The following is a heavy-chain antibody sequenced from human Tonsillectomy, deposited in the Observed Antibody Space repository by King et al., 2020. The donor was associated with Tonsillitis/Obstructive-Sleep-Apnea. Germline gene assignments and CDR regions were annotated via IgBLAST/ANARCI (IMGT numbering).Heavy chain of an antibody. CDR3: ARDAPLIVVVPAADDYYYYMDV. CDR2: IYYSGST. V-gene: IGHV4-31*03. J-gene: IGHJ6*03. Sequence: QLQESGPGLVKPSQTLSLTCTVSGGSISSGGYYWSWIRQHPGKGLEWIGYIYYSGSTYYNPSLKSRVTISVDTSKNQFSLKLSSVTAADTAVYYCARDAPLIVVVPAADDYYYYMDVWGKGTTVTVSS. D-gene: IGHD2-2*01. CDR1: GGSISSGGYY.